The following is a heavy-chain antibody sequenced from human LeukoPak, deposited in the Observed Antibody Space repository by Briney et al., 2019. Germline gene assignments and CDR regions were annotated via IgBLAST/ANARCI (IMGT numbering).Heavy chain of an antibody. CDR3: ARYANPVGAKVVNAFDI. D-gene: IGHD1-26*01. CDR1: GFTFSSYS. V-gene: IGHV4-59*10. J-gene: IGHJ3*02. CDR2: IYTSGST. Sequence: SGGSLRLSCAASGFTFSSYSMNWVRQAPGKGLEWIGRIYTSGSTNYNPSLKSRVTMSVDTSKNQFSLKLSSVTAADTAVYYCARYANPVGAKVVNAFDIWGQGTMVTVSS.